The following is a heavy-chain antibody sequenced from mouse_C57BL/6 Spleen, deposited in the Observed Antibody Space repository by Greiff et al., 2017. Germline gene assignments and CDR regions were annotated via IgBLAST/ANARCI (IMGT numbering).Heavy chain of an antibody. D-gene: IGHD1-1*01. CDR2: IYPGDGDT. V-gene: IGHV1-82*01. Sequence: VQLQQSGPELVKPGASVKISCKASGYAFSSSWMNWVKQRPGKGLEWIGRIYPGDGDTNYNGKFKGKATLTADKSSSTAYMQLSSLTSEDSAVYFCARNPYGSSSFAYWGQGTLVTVSA. CDR1: GYAFSSSW. CDR3: ARNPYGSSSFAY. J-gene: IGHJ3*01.